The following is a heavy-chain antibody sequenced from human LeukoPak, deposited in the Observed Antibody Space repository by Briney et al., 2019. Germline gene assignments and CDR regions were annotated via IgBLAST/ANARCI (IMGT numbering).Heavy chain of an antibody. CDR3: ARKVYSSSWQTSVGLDY. Sequence: NPGGSLRLSCAASGFTFNDCSTNWVRQAPGKGREWVSSTSSGSSHIYYADSVKGRFTIPRDNATNSLYLQVNSLRAEDTAVYFCARKVYSSSWQTSVGLDYWGQGTPVTVSP. CDR2: TSSGSSHI. J-gene: IGHJ4*02. V-gene: IGHV3-21*01. CDR1: GFTFNDCS. D-gene: IGHD6-13*01.